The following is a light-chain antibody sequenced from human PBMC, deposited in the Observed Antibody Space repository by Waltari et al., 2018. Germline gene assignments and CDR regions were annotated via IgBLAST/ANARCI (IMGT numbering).Light chain of an antibody. CDR3: QQRRNWPLT. CDR2: YTS. Sequence: DIVLTQSPATLSLSPGERATLSCRASQRIHNYLAWYQQKPGQAPRLLIYYTSNRATGISARFSGSGFGTDFTLTISSLEPEDFAVYYCQQRRNWPLTFGGGTKVEIK. J-gene: IGKJ4*01. CDR1: QRIHNY. V-gene: IGKV3-11*01.